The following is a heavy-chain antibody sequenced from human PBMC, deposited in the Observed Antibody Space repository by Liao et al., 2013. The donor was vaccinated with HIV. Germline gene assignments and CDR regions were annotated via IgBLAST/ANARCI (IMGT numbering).Heavy chain of an antibody. CDR1: GGSFSQYY. Sequence: QVQLQQWGAGLLKPSETLSLTCAVYGGSFSQYYWSWIRQPPGKGLEWIGEINHSGSATYSPSLKSRVTISVDSSRNQFSLNLTSVTAADTAIYYCARERGLFDYWGQGTLVTVSS. J-gene: IGHJ4*02. V-gene: IGHV4-34*01. CDR3: ARERGLFDY. D-gene: IGHD3-10*01. CDR2: INHSGSA.